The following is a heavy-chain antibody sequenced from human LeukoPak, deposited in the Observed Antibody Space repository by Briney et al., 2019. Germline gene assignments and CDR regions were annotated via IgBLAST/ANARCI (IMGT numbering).Heavy chain of an antibody. J-gene: IGHJ4*02. CDR3: ARGIAAAGYYFDY. CDR2: IKQDGSEK. Sequence: PGGSLRLSCAASGFTFSSYWMGWVRQAPGKGLEWVANIKQDGSEKYYVDSVKGRFTVSRDNAKNSLYLQMNSLRDEDTAVYYCARGIAAAGYYFDYWGQGTLVTVSS. CDR1: GFTFSSYW. V-gene: IGHV3-7*01. D-gene: IGHD6-13*01.